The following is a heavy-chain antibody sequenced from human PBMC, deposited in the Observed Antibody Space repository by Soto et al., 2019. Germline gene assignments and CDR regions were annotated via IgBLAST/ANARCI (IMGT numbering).Heavy chain of an antibody. CDR3: ARHDYGDYRDPFDP. D-gene: IGHD4-17*01. V-gene: IGHV3-7*03. CDR2: IKEDGSEK. CDR1: GFTFSSYW. Sequence: GGSLRLCCAASGFTFSSYWMSWVRQAPGKGLEWVANIKEDGSEKYYVDSVKGHVTISADKSISTAYPQWSSLKASDTAMYYCARHDYGDYRDPFDPWGQGTLVTVSS. J-gene: IGHJ5*02.